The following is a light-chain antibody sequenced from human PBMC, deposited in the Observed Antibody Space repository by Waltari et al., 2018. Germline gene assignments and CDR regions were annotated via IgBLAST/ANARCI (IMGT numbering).Light chain of an antibody. J-gene: IGLJ3*02. V-gene: IGLV3-1*01. Sequence: YDLTQAPSVSVSPGQPASIAVSGDKLEDNSVSWYQQRPGLSPLLVIYQDDRRPSEIPERFSGSNSGNTATLTISGTQPMDEADYFCQAWDHSAWVFGGGTKLTVL. CDR3: QAWDHSAWV. CDR2: QDD. CDR1: KLEDNS.